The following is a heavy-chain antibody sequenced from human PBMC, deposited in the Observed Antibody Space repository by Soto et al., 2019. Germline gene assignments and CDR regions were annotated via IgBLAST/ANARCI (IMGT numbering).Heavy chain of an antibody. CDR2: ISSSSSYI. D-gene: IGHD6-13*01. J-gene: IGHJ4*02. CDR1: GFTFSNYT. CDR3: ARDPRIAATYYFDY. V-gene: IGHV3-21*01. Sequence: GGSLSLSCAASGFTFSNYTMSWVRQAPGKGLEWVSSISSSSSYIYYADSVKGRFTISRDNAKNSLYLQMNSLRAEDTAVYYCARDPRIAATYYFDYWGQGTLVTVSS.